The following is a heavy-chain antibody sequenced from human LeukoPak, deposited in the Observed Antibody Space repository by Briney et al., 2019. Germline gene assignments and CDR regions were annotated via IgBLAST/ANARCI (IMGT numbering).Heavy chain of an antibody. V-gene: IGHV3-21*01. CDR2: ITRGGDYI. Sequence: PGGSLRLSCAASGFTFNTFNMNWVRQAPGKGLEWVSSITRGGDYIYYADSVKGRFTTSRDNAKNSLSLQLNSLRVEDTAVYSCARGHYDVLAASYKWTPDYWGQGTLVTVSS. D-gene: IGHD3-9*01. J-gene: IGHJ4*02. CDR1: GFTFNTFN. CDR3: ARGHYDVLAASYKWTPDY.